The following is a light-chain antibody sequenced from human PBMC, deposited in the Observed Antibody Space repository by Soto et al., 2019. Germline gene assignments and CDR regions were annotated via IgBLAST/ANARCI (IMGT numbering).Light chain of an antibody. Sequence: EIVMTQSPATLSVSPGERASLSCRASQSVGSNLAWYQQTAGQAPRLLIYGASTRATGIPARFSGSGSGTEVTLTTSSVQPEDFAVYSCQQYTNWPYPFGQGTKLEIK. CDR2: GAS. CDR1: QSVGSN. CDR3: QQYTNWPYP. J-gene: IGKJ2*01. V-gene: IGKV3-15*01.